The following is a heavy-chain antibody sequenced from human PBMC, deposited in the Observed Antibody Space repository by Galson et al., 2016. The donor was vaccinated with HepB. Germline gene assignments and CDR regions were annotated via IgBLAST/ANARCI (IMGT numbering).Heavy chain of an antibody. Sequence: SLRLSCAVSGFTFDSNAMTWVRQAPGKGLEWVSAIRGGGSSTYYYSDSVKGRFTISRDDSKNTLYLQMNSLRVEDTAIYYCAKGRREIDQDFDYWGQGTLVTVSS. CDR1: GFTFDSNA. J-gene: IGHJ4*02. CDR2: IRGGGSST. CDR3: AKGRREIDQDFDY. D-gene: IGHD5-24*01. V-gene: IGHV3-23*01.